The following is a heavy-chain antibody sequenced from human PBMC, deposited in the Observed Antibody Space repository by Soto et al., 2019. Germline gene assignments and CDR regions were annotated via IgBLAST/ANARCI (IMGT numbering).Heavy chain of an antibody. CDR3: AKGSDLNVVVTGLGYFQH. CDR2: ISGSGGST. D-gene: IGHD2-21*02. J-gene: IGHJ1*01. V-gene: IGHV3-23*01. CDR1: GFTFSSYA. Sequence: GGSLRLSCAASGFTFSSYAMSWVRQAPGKGLEWVSAISGSGGSTYYADSVKGRFTISRVNSKNTLYLQMNSLRAEDTAVYYCAKGSDLNVVVTGLGYFQHWGQGTLVTVSS.